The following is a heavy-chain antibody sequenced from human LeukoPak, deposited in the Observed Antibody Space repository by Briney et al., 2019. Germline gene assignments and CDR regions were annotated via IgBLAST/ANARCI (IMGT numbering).Heavy chain of an antibody. Sequence: ASVKVSCKASGYTFTSYAMHWVRQAPGQRLEWMGWINAGNGNTKYSQKFQGRVTITRDTSASTAYMELSSLRSEDTAVYYCARGLGGYYDSSGYYLGWFDPWGQGTLVTVS. J-gene: IGHJ5*02. CDR1: GYTFTSYA. CDR2: INAGNGNT. CDR3: ARGLGGYYDSSGYYLGWFDP. V-gene: IGHV1-3*01. D-gene: IGHD3-22*01.